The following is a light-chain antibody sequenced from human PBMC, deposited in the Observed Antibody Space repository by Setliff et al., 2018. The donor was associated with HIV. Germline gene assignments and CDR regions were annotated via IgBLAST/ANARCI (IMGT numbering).Light chain of an antibody. J-gene: IGLJ1*01. CDR2: GVT. CDR1: SSDVGSRYNY. V-gene: IGLV2-14*03. Sequence: QSVLTQPASVSGSPGQSITISCTGTSSDVGSRYNYVSWYQQHPGKAPKLTIFGVTYRPSGVSDRFSGSKSGNTASLTISGLQAEDEADYYCCSYLSTNNYVFGSGTKV. CDR3: CSYLSTNNYV.